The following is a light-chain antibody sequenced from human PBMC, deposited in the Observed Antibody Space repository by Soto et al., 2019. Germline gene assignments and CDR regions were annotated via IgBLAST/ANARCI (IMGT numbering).Light chain of an antibody. CDR2: ASS. CDR1: QDILSW. J-gene: IGKJ3*01. CDR3: QQANSFPIT. V-gene: IGKV1-12*01. Sequence: DIPMTQSPSSVSASVGDRVTITCRASQDILSWLAWYQQKPGEAPRLLIYASSNLQSVVPSRFSGSGSGTDFTLTISSLQPEDFATYYCQQANSFPITFGPGTRLDIK.